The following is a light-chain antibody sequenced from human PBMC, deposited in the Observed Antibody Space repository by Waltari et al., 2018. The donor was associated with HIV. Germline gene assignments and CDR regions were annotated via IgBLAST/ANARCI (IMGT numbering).Light chain of an antibody. CDR3: QHFGTSRWT. CDR2: GTS. CDR1: QTVSSSY. J-gene: IGKJ1*01. V-gene: IGKV3-20*01. Sequence: EVVLTQSPGTLSLSPGDRATLSCRASQTVSSSYLAWYQQKPGQGPRLLIYGTSSRATGIPDRFSGSGSGTDFTLTISRLEPEDFAVYYCQHFGTSRWTFGPGTKVEIK.